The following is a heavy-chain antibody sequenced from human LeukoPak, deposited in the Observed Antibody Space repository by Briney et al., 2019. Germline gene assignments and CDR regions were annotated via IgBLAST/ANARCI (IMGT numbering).Heavy chain of an antibody. V-gene: IGHV3-30*18. CDR3: AKDHGAVAGPGGFDY. Sequence: GGSLRLSCAASGFTFSSYGMHWVRQAPGKGLEWVAVISYDGSNKYYADSVKGRFTISRDSSKNTLYLQMNSLRAEDTAVYYCAKDHGAVAGPGGFDYWGQGTLVTVSS. J-gene: IGHJ4*02. D-gene: IGHD6-19*01. CDR2: ISYDGSNK. CDR1: GFTFSSYG.